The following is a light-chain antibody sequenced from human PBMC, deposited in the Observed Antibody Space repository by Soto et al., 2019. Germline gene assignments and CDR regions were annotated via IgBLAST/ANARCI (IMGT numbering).Light chain of an antibody. CDR3: CSYAGRFDFL. CDR1: SSDVGAYNY. J-gene: IGLJ2*01. V-gene: IGLV2-11*01. Sequence: QSALTQPRSVSGSPGQSVTISCTGNSSDVGAYNYVSWYQQHPGKAPKFMIYDVSMRPSGVPDRFSGSKSGNTASLTISGLQAEDEAEYYCCSYAGRFDFLFGGGTKVTVL. CDR2: DVS.